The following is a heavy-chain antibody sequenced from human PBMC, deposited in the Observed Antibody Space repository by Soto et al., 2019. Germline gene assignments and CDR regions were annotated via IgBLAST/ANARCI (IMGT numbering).Heavy chain of an antibody. CDR2: INAGNGNT. Sequence: QVQLVQSGAEVKKPGASVKVSCKASGYTFTSYAMHWVRQAPGQRLEWMGWINAGNGNTKYSQKFQGRVTITRDTSASTAYMELSSLRSEDTAVYYCARDLMITFEGEDYYYGMDVWGQGTTVTVSS. V-gene: IGHV1-3*01. D-gene: IGHD3-16*01. J-gene: IGHJ6*02. CDR1: GYTFTSYA. CDR3: ARDLMITFEGEDYYYGMDV.